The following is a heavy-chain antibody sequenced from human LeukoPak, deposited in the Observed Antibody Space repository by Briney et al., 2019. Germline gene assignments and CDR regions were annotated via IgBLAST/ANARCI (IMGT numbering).Heavy chain of an antibody. Sequence: ATVKVSCKASGYTFTSYYMHWVRQAPGQGLEWMGIINPSGGSTSYAQKFQGRVTMTRDMSTSTVYMELSSLRSEDTAVYYCARDMDCSSTSCYPLSMDVWGKGTTATVSS. J-gene: IGHJ6*03. V-gene: IGHV1-46*01. D-gene: IGHD2-2*01. CDR1: GYTFTSYY. CDR3: ARDMDCSSTSCYPLSMDV. CDR2: INPSGGST.